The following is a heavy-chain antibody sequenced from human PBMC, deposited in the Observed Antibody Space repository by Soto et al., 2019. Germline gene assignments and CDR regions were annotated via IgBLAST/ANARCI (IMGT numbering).Heavy chain of an antibody. Sequence: SETLSLTCTVSGGPIAPFYWTWIRRSPGKELESFGYVYYNGGTNYNPALKGRVTISLDTSTSQFSLRLRSVTAAYTAVYYCARTRGRGQWRDFYFDFWGQGSLVTVSS. CDR2: VYYNGGT. J-gene: IGHJ4*02. V-gene: IGHV4-59*12. D-gene: IGHD6-19*01. CDR1: GGPIAPFY. CDR3: ARTRGRGQWRDFYFDF.